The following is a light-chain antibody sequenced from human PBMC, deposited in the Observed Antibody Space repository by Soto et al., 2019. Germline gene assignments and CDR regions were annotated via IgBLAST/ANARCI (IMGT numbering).Light chain of an antibody. CDR3: QQYNRWPLT. CDR1: QSIYKK. Sequence: EIVMTQSPATLSVSPGERVTLSCRASQSIYKKLAWYQQKPGQTPRLVIYDASTRATGTPGSFSGSGSGTEFTLTISSLQSEDFAVYYCQQYNRWPLTFGGGTKVDIK. V-gene: IGKV3-15*01. J-gene: IGKJ4*01. CDR2: DAS.